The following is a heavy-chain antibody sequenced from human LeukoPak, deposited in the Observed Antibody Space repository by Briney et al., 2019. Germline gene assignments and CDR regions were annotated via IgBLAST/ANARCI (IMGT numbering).Heavy chain of an antibody. CDR1: GFTFNSYT. V-gene: IGHV3-21*01. CDR2: ISSSSSYI. Sequence: GGSLRLSCAASGFTFNSYTMNWVRQAPGKGLEWVSSISSSSSYIYQADSAKGRFTVSRDNAKNSLYLQMNILRAEDTAVYYCAKSSGAFDIWGQGTMVTVSS. J-gene: IGHJ3*02. CDR3: AKSSGAFDI. D-gene: IGHD6-6*01.